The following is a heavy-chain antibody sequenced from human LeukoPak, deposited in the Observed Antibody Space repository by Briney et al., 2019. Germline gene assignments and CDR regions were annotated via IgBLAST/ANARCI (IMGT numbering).Heavy chain of an antibody. CDR2: INPSGGST. Sequence: ASVKVSCKASGGTFSSYAISWVRQAPGQGLEWMGIINPSGGSTSYAQKFQGRVTMTRDTSTSTVYMELSSLRSEDTAVYYCARSYRVAGTFPGYWGQGTLVTVSS. CDR3: ARSYRVAGTFPGY. D-gene: IGHD6-19*01. V-gene: IGHV1-46*01. J-gene: IGHJ4*02. CDR1: GGTFSSYA.